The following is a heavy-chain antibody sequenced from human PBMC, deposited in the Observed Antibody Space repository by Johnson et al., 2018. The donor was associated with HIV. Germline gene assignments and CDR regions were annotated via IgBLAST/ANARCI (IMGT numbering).Heavy chain of an antibody. CDR2: TYWNGGST. D-gene: IGHD4-23*01. CDR1: GVRSDDYG. V-gene: IGHV3-20*03. CDR3: ARVGNTSWALDI. J-gene: IGHJ3*02. Sequence: VQLVESGGGVVRPGGSLRLSSAASGVRSDDYGMSWVRKAPGKGTEWVPGTYWNGGSTGYADSVMGRFTISSDHAKNSLYLQMNSLRAEDTALYYCARVGNTSWALDIWGQGTLVTVSS.